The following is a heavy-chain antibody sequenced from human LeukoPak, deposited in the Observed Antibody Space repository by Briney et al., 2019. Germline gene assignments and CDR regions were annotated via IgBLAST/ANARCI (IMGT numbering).Heavy chain of an antibody. CDR2: IKQDGSEK. Sequence: PGGSLRLSCAASGFTFSSYWMSWVRQAPGKGLEWVANIKQDGSEKYYVDSVKGRFTISRDNAKNSLYLQMNSLRAEDTAVYYCASYCSGGSCYSGKRYFDYWGQGTLVTVSS. CDR1: GFTFSSYW. CDR3: ASYCSGGSCYSGKRYFDY. V-gene: IGHV3-7*01. J-gene: IGHJ4*02. D-gene: IGHD2-15*01.